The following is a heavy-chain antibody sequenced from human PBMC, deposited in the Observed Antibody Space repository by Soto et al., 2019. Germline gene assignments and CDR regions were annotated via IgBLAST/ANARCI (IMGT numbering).Heavy chain of an antibody. CDR2: IYYIGST. J-gene: IGHJ5*02. CDR1: GGSISSYY. D-gene: IGHD2-2*01. Sequence: PSETLSLTCTVSGGSISSYYWSWIRQPPGKGLEWIGYIYYIGSTNYNPSLKSRVTISVDTSKNQFSLKLSSATAADTAVYYCARGLRRQLLNWFDPWGQGTLVTVSS. V-gene: IGHV4-59*01. CDR3: ARGLRRQLLNWFDP.